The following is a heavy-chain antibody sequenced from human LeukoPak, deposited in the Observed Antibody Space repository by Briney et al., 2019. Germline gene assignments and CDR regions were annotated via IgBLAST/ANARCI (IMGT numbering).Heavy chain of an antibody. CDR1: GCSFSDYY. V-gene: IGHV4-34*01. CDR2: INHSGST. D-gene: IGHD4/OR15-4a*01. CDR3: ATLRTIKPGVKDAFDI. Sequence: PSETLSLACAVSGCSFSDYYWSWIRQPPGKGLEWIGEINHSGSTNYNPSLKSRVTISLDTSKSQFSLKLSSVTAADTAVYYCATLRTIKPGVKDAFDIWGQGTLVTVSS. J-gene: IGHJ3*02.